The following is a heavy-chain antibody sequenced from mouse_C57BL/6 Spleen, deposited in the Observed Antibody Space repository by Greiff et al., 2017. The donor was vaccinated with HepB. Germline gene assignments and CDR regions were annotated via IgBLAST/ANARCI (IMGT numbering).Heavy chain of an antibody. CDR2: FYPGSGSI. Sequence: QVQLQQSGAELVKPGASVKLSCKASGYTFTEYTIHWVKQRSGQGLEWIGWFYPGSGSIKYNEKFKDKATLTADKSSSTVYMELSRLTSEDSAVYFCARHEERYYSNYERDYYAMDYWGQGTSVTVSS. J-gene: IGHJ4*01. V-gene: IGHV1-62-2*01. CDR3: ARHEERYYSNYERDYYAMDY. D-gene: IGHD2-5*01. CDR1: GYTFTEYT.